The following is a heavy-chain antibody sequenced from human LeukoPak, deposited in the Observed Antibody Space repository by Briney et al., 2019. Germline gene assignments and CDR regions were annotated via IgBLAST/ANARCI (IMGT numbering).Heavy chain of an antibody. Sequence: PSETLSLTCTVSGGSISNYYWNWIRQPPGKGLEWIGYIYYSGTTNYNPSLKSRVTISVDTSKNQFSLKLSSVTAADTALYFCARNETSGYFDIWGQGTMVTVSS. CDR1: GGSISNYY. V-gene: IGHV4-59*12. CDR2: IYYSGTT. J-gene: IGHJ3*02. D-gene: IGHD3-22*01. CDR3: ARNETSGYFDI.